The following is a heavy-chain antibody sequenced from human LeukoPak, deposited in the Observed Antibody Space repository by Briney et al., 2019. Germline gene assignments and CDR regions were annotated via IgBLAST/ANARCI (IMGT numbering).Heavy chain of an antibody. CDR2: ISGSGGST. D-gene: IGHD3-22*01. V-gene: IGHV3-23*01. Sequence: PGGSLRLSCAASGFTVSSNYMSWVRQAPGKGLEWVSGISGSGGSTYYADSVKGRFTISRDNSKNTLYLQMNSLRAEDTAVYYCAKSHYYDSTGYYYYYYGMDVWGQGTTVTVSS. J-gene: IGHJ6*02. CDR3: AKSHYYDSTGYYYYYYGMDV. CDR1: GFTVSSNY.